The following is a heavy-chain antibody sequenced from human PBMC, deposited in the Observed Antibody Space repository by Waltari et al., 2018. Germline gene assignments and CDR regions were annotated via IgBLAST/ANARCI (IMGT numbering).Heavy chain of an antibody. J-gene: IGHJ4*02. CDR2: ISSSGRTI. V-gene: IGHV3-48*03. Sequence: EVKLVESGVGLVQPGGSLRLPCSHSGLTFRHYEFNWVRQAPGKGLEWVSYISSSGRTIDYADSVKGRLTMSRDDAKNSVYLQMHSLRAEDTAVYYCATSIVGSLDYWGQGNLVTVSS. D-gene: IGHD1-26*01. CDR1: GLTFRHYE. CDR3: ATSIVGSLDY.